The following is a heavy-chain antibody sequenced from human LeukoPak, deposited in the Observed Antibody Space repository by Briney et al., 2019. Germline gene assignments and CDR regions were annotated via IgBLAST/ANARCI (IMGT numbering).Heavy chain of an antibody. V-gene: IGHV1-18*01. CDR1: GYTFTSYG. D-gene: IGHD3-10*01. CDR2: ISAYNGNT. Sequence: GASVTVSCKASGYTFTSYGISWVRQAPGQGLEWMGWISAYNGNTNYAQKLQGRVTMTTDTSTSTAYMELRSLRSDDTAVYYCARVSQGTYYYGSGSSTTPFDYWGQGTLVTVSS. CDR3: ARVSQGTYYYGSGSSTTPFDY. J-gene: IGHJ4*02.